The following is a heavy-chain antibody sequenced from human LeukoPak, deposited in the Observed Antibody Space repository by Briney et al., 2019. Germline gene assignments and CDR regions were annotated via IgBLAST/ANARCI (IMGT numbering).Heavy chain of an antibody. CDR2: IYYSGST. J-gene: IGHJ3*02. CDR3: ARRGILQSQIRAFDI. Sequence: SETLSLTCTVSGGSISSGDYYWSWIRQPPGKGLEWIGCIYYSGSTYYNPSLKSRVTISVDTSKNQFSLKLSSVTAADTAVYYCARRGILQSQIRAFDIWGQGTMVTVSS. D-gene: IGHD1-14*01. CDR1: GGSISSGDYY. V-gene: IGHV4-30-4*01.